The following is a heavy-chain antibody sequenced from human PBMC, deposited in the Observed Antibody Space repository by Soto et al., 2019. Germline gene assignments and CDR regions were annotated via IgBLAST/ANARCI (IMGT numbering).Heavy chain of an antibody. V-gene: IGHV4-4*02. Sequence: SSETLSLTCAVSSGSISSSNWWSWVRQPPGKGLEWIGEIYHSGSTNYNPSLKSRVTISVDKSKNQFSLKLSSVTAADTAVYYCARTYSSSPGAFDIWGQGTMVTVSS. CDR3: ARTYSSSPGAFDI. J-gene: IGHJ3*02. CDR2: IYHSGST. CDR1: SGSISSSNW. D-gene: IGHD6-6*01.